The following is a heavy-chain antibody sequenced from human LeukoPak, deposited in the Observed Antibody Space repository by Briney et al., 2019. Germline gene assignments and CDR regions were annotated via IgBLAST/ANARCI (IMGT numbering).Heavy chain of an antibody. D-gene: IGHD3-3*01. CDR2: INHSGST. CDR3: ARGGPFRITIFGVVRTRTFDY. J-gene: IGHJ4*02. V-gene: IGHV4-34*01. CDR1: GGSISSGGYS. Sequence: SETLSLTCAVSGGSISSGGYSWSWIRQPPGKGLEWIGEINHSGSTNYNPSLKSRVTISVDTSKNQFSLKLSSVTAADTAVYYCARGGPFRITIFGVVRTRTFDYWGQGTLVTVSS.